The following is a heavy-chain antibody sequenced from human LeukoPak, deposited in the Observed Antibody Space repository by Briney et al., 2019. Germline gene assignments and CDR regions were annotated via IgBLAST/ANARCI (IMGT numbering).Heavy chain of an antibody. V-gene: IGHV3-48*03. CDR2: ISSSGTTI. CDR1: GFTFSSYE. J-gene: IGHJ5*02. CDR3: ARLLVATPGVDP. D-gene: IGHD5-12*01. Sequence: QPGGSLRLSCAASGFTFSSYEMRWVRQAPGKGLEWVADISSSGTTIYYADSVKGRFTISRDNAKNSLYLQMNSLRAEDTAVYYCARLLVATPGVDPWGQGTLVTVSS.